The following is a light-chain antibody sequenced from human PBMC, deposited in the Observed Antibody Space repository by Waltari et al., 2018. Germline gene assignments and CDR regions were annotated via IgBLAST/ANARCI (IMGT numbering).Light chain of an antibody. CDR2: GAS. Sequence: EIVMTQSPATLSVSPGERPTLSCRASQRVGTYLAWYQEKPGQGPRLLISGASIRATGIPARFSGSGSGTEFTLTISSLQSEDFAVYYCQQYNYWPLTFGGGTKVEIK. CDR3: QQYNYWPLT. J-gene: IGKJ4*01. CDR1: QRVGTY. V-gene: IGKV3-15*01.